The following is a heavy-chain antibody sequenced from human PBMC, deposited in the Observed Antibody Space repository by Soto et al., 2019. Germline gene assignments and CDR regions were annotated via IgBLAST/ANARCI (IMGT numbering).Heavy chain of an antibody. CDR2: ISYDGSNK. V-gene: IGHV3-30*18. D-gene: IGHD5-12*01. J-gene: IGHJ6*02. CDR1: GFTFSSYG. CDR3: AKELQWLPDV. Sequence: QVQLVESGGGVVQPGRSLRLSCAASGFTFSSYGMHWVRQAPGKGLEWVAVISYDGSNKYYADSVKGRFTISRDNSKNTLYLQMNSLRAEDTAVYYCAKELQWLPDVWGQGTTVTVSS.